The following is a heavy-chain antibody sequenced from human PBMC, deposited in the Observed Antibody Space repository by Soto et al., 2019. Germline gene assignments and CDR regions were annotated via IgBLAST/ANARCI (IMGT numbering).Heavy chain of an antibody. CDR1: GGSISSYY. CDR2: IYYSGNT. D-gene: IGHD1-26*01. CDR3: ARHHGDYYDAFDI. V-gene: IGHV4-59*08. Sequence: SETLSLTCTVSGGSISSYYWSWIRQPPGKGLEWIGYIYYSGNTYYNPSLKSRVTISADTSKNQFSLKLSSVTATDTAVYYCARHHGDYYDAFDIWGQGTMVTVSS. J-gene: IGHJ3*02.